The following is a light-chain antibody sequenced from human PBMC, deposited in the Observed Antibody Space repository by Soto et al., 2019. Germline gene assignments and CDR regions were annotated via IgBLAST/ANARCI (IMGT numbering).Light chain of an antibody. V-gene: IGKV1-5*01. J-gene: IGKJ1*01. CDR3: QQYNSYSPWT. Sequence: DIQMTQSPSTVSAYVGDSVTITCRASQSITTWLAWYQQRPGKAPKLLIYDVSSLQSGVPSRFSGSGSGTEFTLTISSLQPDDFATYYCQQYNSYSPWTFGQGTKV. CDR1: QSITTW. CDR2: DVS.